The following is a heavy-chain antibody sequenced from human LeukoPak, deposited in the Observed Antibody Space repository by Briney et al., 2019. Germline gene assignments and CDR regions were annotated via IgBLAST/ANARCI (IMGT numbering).Heavy chain of an antibody. Sequence: VNPWGSLTLSCAVSGFTSSNAWMSWVRQAPGKGLEWVGRIKSKTDGGTRDYAAPVKGRFTISRDDSKNTLYLQMNSLKTEDTAVYYCSRGQKDPYGPEFDYWGQGTLVTVSS. V-gene: IGHV3-15*01. D-gene: IGHD3-10*01. CDR2: IKSKTDGGTR. J-gene: IGHJ4*02. CDR3: SRGQKDPYGPEFDY. CDR1: GFTSSNAW.